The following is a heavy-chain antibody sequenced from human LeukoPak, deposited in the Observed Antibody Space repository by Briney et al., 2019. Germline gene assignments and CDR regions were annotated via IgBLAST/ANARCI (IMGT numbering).Heavy chain of an antibody. D-gene: IGHD3-22*01. V-gene: IGHV1-69*05. CDR1: GVTFSSYA. CDR3: ARDIQDPRDYYDSSGYTLDY. CDR2: IIPIFGTA. Sequence: SVKVSCKASGVTFSSYAISWVRQAPGQGLEWMGRIIPIFGTANYAQKFQGRVTITTDESTSTAYMELSSLRSEDTAVYYCARDIQDPRDYYDSSGYTLDYWGQGTLVTVSS. J-gene: IGHJ4*02.